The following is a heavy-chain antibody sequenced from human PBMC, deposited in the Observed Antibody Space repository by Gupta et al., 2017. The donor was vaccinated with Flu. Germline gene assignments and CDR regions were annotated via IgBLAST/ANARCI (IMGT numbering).Heavy chain of an antibody. J-gene: IGHJ4*02. CDR2: ISGSGGNT. V-gene: IGHV3-23*01. D-gene: IGHD4-4*01. CDR3: AKLQRMDEFDS. Sequence: FTFSSYAMSWVRQAPGKGLEWVSAISGSGGNTDDADSVKGRFNISREKSKNTLYLHMKRLGAEATAVYYWAKLQRMDEFDSCGQGTLVTVS. CDR1: FTFSSYA.